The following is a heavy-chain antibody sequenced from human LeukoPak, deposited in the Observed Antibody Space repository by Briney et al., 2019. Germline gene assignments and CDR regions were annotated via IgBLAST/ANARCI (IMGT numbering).Heavy chain of an antibody. D-gene: IGHD2-2*01. CDR1: GDSVSSNSAA. CDR2: TYYRSKWYN. Sequence: SQTLSLTCAISGDSVSSNSAAWNWIRQSPSRGLEWLGRTYYRSKWYNDYAVSVKSRITINPDTSKNQFSLQLNSVTPEDTAVYYCAREYCSSTSCYRAWFDPWGQGTLVTVSS. J-gene: IGHJ5*02. V-gene: IGHV6-1*01. CDR3: AREYCSSTSCYRAWFDP.